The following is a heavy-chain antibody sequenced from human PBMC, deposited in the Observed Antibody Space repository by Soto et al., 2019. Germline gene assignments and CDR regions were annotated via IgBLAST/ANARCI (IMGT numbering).Heavy chain of an antibody. V-gene: IGHV3-23*01. J-gene: IGHJ5*02. CDR2: TSIGGNT. CDR3: AKDLRPGLVVPTKSGFDP. Sequence: GGSLRLSCEASGFPFNTYAMTWFRQLPGMGLEWVSTTSIGGNTDFTESVRGRFSVSRDNSKNTLYLQMTNLRAEDAAIYFCAKDLRPGLVVPTKSGFDPWGQGTRVTVSS. CDR1: GFPFNTYA. D-gene: IGHD3-10*01.